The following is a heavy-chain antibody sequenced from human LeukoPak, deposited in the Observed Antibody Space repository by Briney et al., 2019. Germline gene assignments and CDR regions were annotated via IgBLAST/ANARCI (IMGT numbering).Heavy chain of an antibody. CDR1: GYTLTTYG. D-gene: IGHD3-10*01. V-gene: IGHV1-18*01. Sequence: ASVKVSCKASGYTLTTYGISWVRQAPGQGLEWMGWISAYSVNTNYAQKLQGRVTMTTDTSTSTAYMDLRSLRSDDTAVYYCAMVRGLVSWFDPWGQGTLVTDSS. CDR3: AMVRGLVSWFDP. CDR2: ISAYSVNT. J-gene: IGHJ5*02.